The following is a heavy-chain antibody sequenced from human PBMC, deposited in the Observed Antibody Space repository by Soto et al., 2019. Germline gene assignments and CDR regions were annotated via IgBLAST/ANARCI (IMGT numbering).Heavy chain of an antibody. J-gene: IGHJ4*02. Sequence: SETLSLTCAVYGGSFSGYYWSWIRQPPGKGLEWIGEINHSGSTNYNPSLKSRVTISVDTSKNQFSLKLSSVTAADTAVYYCARRPFHYYGSGSYYPPFDYWGQGTLVTVSS. V-gene: IGHV4-34*01. CDR2: INHSGST. CDR3: ARRPFHYYGSGSYYPPFDY. CDR1: GGSFSGYY. D-gene: IGHD3-10*01.